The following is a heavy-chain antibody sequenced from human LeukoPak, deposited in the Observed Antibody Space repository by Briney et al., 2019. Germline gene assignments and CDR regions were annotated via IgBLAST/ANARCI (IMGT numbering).Heavy chain of an antibody. J-gene: IGHJ4*02. Sequence: PGGSLRLSCAASGFTFSHYGVHWVRQAPGKGLEWVAVISYDGSNKYYTDSVKGRVTISRDNSNNTLYLHMNSLRLEDTAVYYCARAAYCGDDCYSGGFDYWGQGALVTVSS. CDR2: ISYDGSNK. CDR3: ARAAYCGDDCYSGGFDY. D-gene: IGHD2-21*01. V-gene: IGHV3-30*03. CDR1: GFTFSHYG.